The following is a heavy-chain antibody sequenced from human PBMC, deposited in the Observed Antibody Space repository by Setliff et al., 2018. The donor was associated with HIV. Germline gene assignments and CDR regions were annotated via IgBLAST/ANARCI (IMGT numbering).Heavy chain of an antibody. CDR1: GYSIGSGYY. J-gene: IGHJ4*02. D-gene: IGHD6-19*01. V-gene: IGHV4-38-2*02. Sequence: PSETLSLTCTVSGYSIGSGYYWGWSRQTPERGLEWIGSIIYHGTTYINPSLKGRVSMSLDTSKNQFSLTLTSVTAADTAVYYCARVRGSSGWYVFDYWGQGTLVTVSS. CDR2: IIYHGTT. CDR3: ARVRGSSGWYVFDY.